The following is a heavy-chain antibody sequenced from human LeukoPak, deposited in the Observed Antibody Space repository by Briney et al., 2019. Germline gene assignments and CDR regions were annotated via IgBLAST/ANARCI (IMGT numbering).Heavy chain of an antibody. V-gene: IGHV4-38-2*02. CDR2: IYHSGKT. Sequence: SETLSLTCTVSGYSISSGYYWGWIRQPPGKGLEWIGSIYHSGKTYYNPSLKSRVTISVDTSKNQFSLKLSSVTAADTAVYYCARTLIYGDLDYWGQGTLVTVSS. CDR1: GYSISSGYY. CDR3: ARTLIYGDLDY. D-gene: IGHD4-17*01. J-gene: IGHJ4*02.